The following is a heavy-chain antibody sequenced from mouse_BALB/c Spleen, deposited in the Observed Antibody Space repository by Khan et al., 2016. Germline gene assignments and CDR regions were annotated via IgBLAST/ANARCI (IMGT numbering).Heavy chain of an antibody. CDR1: GYTFTDYY. CDR2: IFPGSGST. V-gene: IGHV1-77*01. Sequence: QVQLQQSGTELPRPGASVKLSCKAAGYTFTDYYLHWVKQRTGQGLEWIGEIFPGSGSTYYNEKFKGKASLTADTSSSTAYMQLSSLTSEDSAVXFCARVYYGYFAMDYWGHGASVTVSS. J-gene: IGHJ4*01. D-gene: IGHD1-1*01. CDR3: ARVYYGYFAMDY.